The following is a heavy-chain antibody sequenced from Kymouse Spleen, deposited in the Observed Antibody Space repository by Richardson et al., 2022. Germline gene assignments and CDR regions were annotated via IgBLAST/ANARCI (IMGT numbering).Heavy chain of an antibody. CDR3: AREGSSIAARGNWFDP. D-gene: IGHD6-6*01. CDR2: IWYDGSNK. CDR1: GFTFSSYG. Sequence: QVQLVESGGGVVQPGRSLRLSCAASGFTFSSYGMHWVRQAPGKGLEWVAVIWYDGSNKYYADSVKGRFTISRDNSKNTLYLQMNSLRAEDTAVYYCAREGSSIAARGNWFDPWGQGTLVTVSS. J-gene: IGHJ5*02. V-gene: IGHV3-33*01.